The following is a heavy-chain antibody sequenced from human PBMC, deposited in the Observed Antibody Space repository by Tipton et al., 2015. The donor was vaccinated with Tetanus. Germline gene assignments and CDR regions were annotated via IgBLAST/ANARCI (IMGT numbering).Heavy chain of an antibody. CDR1: GGSISSYY. CDR2: VHYSGST. V-gene: IGHV4-59*12. J-gene: IGHJ3*02. D-gene: IGHD2-21*02. CDR3: ARSPSPYCGGDCQRNAFDI. Sequence: GLVKPSETLSLTCTVSGGSISSYYWTWIRQPPGRGLEWIGYVHYSGSTNYSPSLRSRVTLSVDTSKNQFSLKLSSVTAADTAVYYCARSPSPYCGGDCQRNAFDIWGQGTMVTVSS.